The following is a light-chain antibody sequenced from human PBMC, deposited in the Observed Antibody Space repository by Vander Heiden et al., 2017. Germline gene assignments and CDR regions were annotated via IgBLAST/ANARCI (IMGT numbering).Light chain of an antibody. J-gene: IGKJ2*01. Sequence: DIDVSVSTDSVAVSRGERATINRKSRQNLLYSCNKYNYLAWYQQKPGQPPKLLIYWASTRASGVPDRFSGSGSGTDFTLTISSLQAEDGAVYYCQQYYSSPYTFGQGTELEIK. CDR3: QQYYSSPYT. CDR1: QNLLYSCNKYNY. CDR2: WAS. V-gene: IGKV4-1*01.